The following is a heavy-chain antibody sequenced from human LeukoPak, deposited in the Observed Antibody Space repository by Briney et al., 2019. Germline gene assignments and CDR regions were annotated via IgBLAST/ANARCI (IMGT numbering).Heavy chain of an antibody. CDR3: ASSDGSGWYFDL. Sequence: SETLSLTCTVSGGSISSYYWSWVRQPPGKGLEWIGYIYYSGSTNYNPSLKSRVTISVDTSKNQFSLKLSSVTAADTAVYYCASSDGSGWYFDLWGRGTLVTVSS. J-gene: IGHJ2*01. V-gene: IGHV4-59*01. D-gene: IGHD5-24*01. CDR2: IYYSGST. CDR1: GGSISSYY.